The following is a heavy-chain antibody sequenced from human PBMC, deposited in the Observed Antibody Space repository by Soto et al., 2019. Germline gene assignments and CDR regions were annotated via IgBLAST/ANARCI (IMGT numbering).Heavy chain of an antibody. V-gene: IGHV1-2*02. D-gene: IGHD1-26*01. CDR1: GYTFTGYY. Sequence: QVQLVQSGTEVKRPGDSVKVSCKASGYTFTGYYVHWVRQAPGQGLEWMGWINPNSGDTYLAQRFQGRVTMNRDTSIGTAYMELRGLTSDDTAEYYCAKGGAIVAAGTRVYLYNAMDVWGQETTVTVSS. J-gene: IGHJ6*02. CDR3: AKGGAIVAAGTRVYLYNAMDV. CDR2: INPNSGDT.